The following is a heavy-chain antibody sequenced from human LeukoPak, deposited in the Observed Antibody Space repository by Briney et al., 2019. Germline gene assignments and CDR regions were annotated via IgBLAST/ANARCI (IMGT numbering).Heavy chain of an antibody. CDR1: GFTVSSNY. J-gene: IGHJ6*03. CDR2: IYSGGST. CDR3: ARATWDPNYYYYMDV. D-gene: IGHD1-26*01. V-gene: IGHV3-53*01. Sequence: GGSLRLSCAASGFTVSSNYMSWVRQAPGKGLEWVSIIYSGGSTYYADSVKGRFTISRDNSKNTLYLQMNSLRAEDTAVYFCARATWDPNYYYYMDVWGKGTTVTISS.